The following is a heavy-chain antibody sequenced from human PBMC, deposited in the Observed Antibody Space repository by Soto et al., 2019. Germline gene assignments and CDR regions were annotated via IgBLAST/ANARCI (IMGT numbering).Heavy chain of an antibody. Sequence: QITLKESGPSLIKPTQTLTLTCTFSGFSLSTSGVGVGWIRQPPGKALEWLALIYWDDDVGYSPSLNSRLTVTKDTSKNQVLLTMTNMDPVDTATYYCARSRYSNAWYHKATFDFWGQGTLVSVSS. J-gene: IGHJ4*02. D-gene: IGHD1-26*01. CDR3: ARSRYSNAWYHKATFDF. CDR2: IYWDDDV. CDR1: GFSLSTSGVG. V-gene: IGHV2-5*02.